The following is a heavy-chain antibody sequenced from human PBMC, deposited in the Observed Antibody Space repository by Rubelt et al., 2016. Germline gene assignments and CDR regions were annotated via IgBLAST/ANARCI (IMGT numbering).Heavy chain of an antibody. CDR2: IYYSGST. J-gene: IGHJ6*02. D-gene: IGHD5-18*01. CDR3: AREPGGYSYYYYGMDV. V-gene: IGHV4-4*02. Sequence: QVQLQESGPGLVKPSGTLSLTCAVSGGSISSSNWWSWVRQPPGKGLEWIGSIYYSGSTYYNPSLKSLVTISVDTSKNQFSLKLSSVTAADTAVYYCAREPGGYSYYYYGMDVWGQGTTVTVSS. CDR1: GGSISSSNW.